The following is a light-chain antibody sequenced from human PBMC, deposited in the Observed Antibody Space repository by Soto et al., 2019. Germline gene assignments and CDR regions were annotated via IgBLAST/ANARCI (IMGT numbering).Light chain of an antibody. CDR1: QRLSSY. V-gene: IGKV3-11*01. Sequence: EIVLTQSQATLPLSQGEKATFSSRAIQRLSSYLACYQQKPGQAPRLLIFDASNRATGIPARFSGSGSGTDFTLTISSLEPEDFAVYCCQQRSIRYTFGQGTKLEIK. CDR2: DAS. J-gene: IGKJ2*01. CDR3: QQRSIRYT.